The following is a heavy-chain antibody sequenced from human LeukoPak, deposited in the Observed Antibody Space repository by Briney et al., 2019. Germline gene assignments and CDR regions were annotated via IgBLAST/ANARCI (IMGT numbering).Heavy chain of an antibody. V-gene: IGHV3-21*01. Sequence: PGGSLRLSCAASGFTLSSYSMNWVRQAPGKGLEWVSSISSSSSYIYYADSVKGRFTISRDNAKNSLYLQMNSLRAADTAVYYCARDPGGIAVAGTNFDYWGQGTLVTVSS. CDR2: ISSSSSYI. J-gene: IGHJ4*02. D-gene: IGHD6-13*01. CDR3: ARDPGGIAVAGTNFDY. CDR1: GFTLSSYS.